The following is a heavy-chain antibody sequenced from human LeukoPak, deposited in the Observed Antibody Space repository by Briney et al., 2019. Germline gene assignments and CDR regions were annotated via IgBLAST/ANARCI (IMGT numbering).Heavy chain of an antibody. CDR2: IYYSGST. CDR3: ARPVVRGVFDAFDI. V-gene: IGHV4-59*08. CDR1: GGSISSYY. D-gene: IGHD3-10*01. J-gene: IGHJ3*02. Sequence: PSETLSLTCTVSGGSISSYYWSWIRQPPGKGLEWIGYIYYSGSTNYNPSLKSRVTISVDTSKNQFSLKLSSVTAADTAVYYCARPVVRGVFDAFDIWGQGTMVTVSS.